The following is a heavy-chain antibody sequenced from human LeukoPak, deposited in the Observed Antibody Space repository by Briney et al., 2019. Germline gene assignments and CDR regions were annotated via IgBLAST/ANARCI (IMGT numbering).Heavy chain of an antibody. CDR1: GGTFSSYA. J-gene: IGHJ4*02. D-gene: IGHD6-13*01. V-gene: IGHV1-69*04. CDR3: ATVPRVAAAGHLLDY. CDR2: IIPILGIA. Sequence: SVKVSCKASGGTFSSYAISWVRQAPGQGLEWMGRIIPILGIANYAQKFQGRVTITADKSTSTAYMELSSLRSEDTAVYYCATVPRVAAAGHLLDYWGQGTLVTVSS.